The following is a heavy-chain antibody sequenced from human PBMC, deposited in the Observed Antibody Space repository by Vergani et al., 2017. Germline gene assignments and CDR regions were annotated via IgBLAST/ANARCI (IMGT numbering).Heavy chain of an antibody. D-gene: IGHD2-2*01. J-gene: IGHJ6*03. CDR3: ARGSCSSTSCHYYYYYYYMDV. CDR1: GYTFTSYD. Sequence: QVQLVQSGAEVKKPGASVKVSCKASGYTFTSYDINWVRQATGQGLEWMGWMNPNSGNTGYAQKFQGRVTMTRSTSISTAYMELSSLRSEDTAVYYCARGSCSSTSCHYYYYYYYMDVWGKGTTVTVSS. CDR2: MNPNSGNT. V-gene: IGHV1-8*01.